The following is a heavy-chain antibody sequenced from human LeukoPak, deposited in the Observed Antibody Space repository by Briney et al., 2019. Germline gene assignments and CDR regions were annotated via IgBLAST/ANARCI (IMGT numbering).Heavy chain of an antibody. Sequence: GGSLRLSCAASGFTFSRYEMNWVRQAPGKGLEWVSYISSSGSTIYYADSVKGRFTISRGNAKNSLYLQMNSLRAEDTAIYYCARAVYYYGSSGYYYFDYWGQGTLVTVSS. CDR1: GFTFSRYE. CDR3: ARAVYYYGSSGYYYFDY. V-gene: IGHV3-48*03. J-gene: IGHJ4*02. D-gene: IGHD3-22*01. CDR2: ISSSGSTI.